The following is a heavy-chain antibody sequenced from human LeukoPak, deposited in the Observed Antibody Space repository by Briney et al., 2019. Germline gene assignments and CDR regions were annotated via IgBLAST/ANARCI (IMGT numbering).Heavy chain of an antibody. CDR3: AKGIPIFGVVITQYYFDY. J-gene: IGHJ4*02. V-gene: IGHV3-23*01. D-gene: IGHD3-3*01. CDR1: GFTFDNYA. CDR2: ISGSGGST. Sequence: GGSLRLSCAASGFTFDNYAMSWVRQAPGKGLEWVSAISGSGGSTYYADSVKGRFTISRDNSKNTLYLQLNSLRAEDTAVYYCAKGIPIFGVVITQYYFDYWGQGTLVAVCS.